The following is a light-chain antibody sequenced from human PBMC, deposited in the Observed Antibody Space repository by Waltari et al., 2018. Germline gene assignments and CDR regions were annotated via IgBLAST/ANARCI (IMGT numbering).Light chain of an antibody. J-gene: IGKJ5*01. CDR2: AAS. CDR1: QTISFY. Sequence: DIQMTQSPSSLSASVGDRVTITCRASQTISFYLNWYQQKPWKAPKLLIYAASSLQSGVPSRFSGSGSGTDFTLTISSLQPEDFATYYCQQSYSPPPITFGQGTRLEIK. V-gene: IGKV1-39*01. CDR3: QQSYSPPPIT.